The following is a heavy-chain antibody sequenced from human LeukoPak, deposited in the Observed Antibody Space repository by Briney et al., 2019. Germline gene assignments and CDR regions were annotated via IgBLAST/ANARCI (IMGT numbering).Heavy chain of an antibody. Sequence: SVKVSRKASGGTFSSYAISWVRQAPGQGLERMGGIIPIFGTANYAQKFQGRVTITADESTSTAYMELSSLRSEDTAVYYCARDSHLPPYSYGYYFDYWGQGTLVTVSS. CDR1: GGTFSSYA. CDR3: ARDSHLPPYSYGYYFDY. J-gene: IGHJ4*02. V-gene: IGHV1-69*13. D-gene: IGHD5-18*01. CDR2: IIPIFGTA.